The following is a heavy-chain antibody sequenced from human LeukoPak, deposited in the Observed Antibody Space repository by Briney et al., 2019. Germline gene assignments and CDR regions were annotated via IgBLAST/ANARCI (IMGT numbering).Heavy chain of an antibody. D-gene: IGHD5-12*01. CDR3: ARQVATKGEWAFDI. CDR2: ISAYNGNT. CDR1: GYTFTSYG. Sequence: ASVKVSCKASGYTFTSYGISWVRQAPGQGLEWMGWISAYNGNTNYAQKLQGRVTMTTDTSTSTAYMELRSLRSDDTAVYYCARQVATKGEWAFDIWGQGTMVIASS. J-gene: IGHJ3*02. V-gene: IGHV1-18*01.